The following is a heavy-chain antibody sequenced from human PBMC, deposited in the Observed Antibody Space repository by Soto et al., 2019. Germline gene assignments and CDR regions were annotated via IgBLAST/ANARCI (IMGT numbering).Heavy chain of an antibody. CDR2: IYDSGST. Sequence: QVQLQESGPGLVEPSETLSLTCTVSGGSISRYYWSWIRQSPGKGLEWIGWIYDSGSTKYNPSLKGRVTISVDTSRNQFSLKLRSVTAADSALYYCARHVGELDYWGQGTLVTVSS. CDR1: GGSISRYY. CDR3: ARHVGELDY. V-gene: IGHV4-59*08. D-gene: IGHD3-16*01. J-gene: IGHJ4*02.